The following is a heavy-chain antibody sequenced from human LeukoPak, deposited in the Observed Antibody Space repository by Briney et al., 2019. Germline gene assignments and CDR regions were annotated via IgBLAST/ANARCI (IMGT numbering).Heavy chain of an antibody. J-gene: IGHJ4*02. Sequence: EASVKVSCKASGGSFSNSGFSWVRQAPGQGLEWMGRIIPILTIGTYAQNFQGRVTIIADKSTSTVYMELNSLRSEDTAVYYCAREEEWRNYIDDWGQGTLVTVSS. CDR3: AREEEWRNYIDD. V-gene: IGHV1-69*04. D-gene: IGHD3-3*01. CDR2: IIPILTIG. CDR1: GGSFSNSG.